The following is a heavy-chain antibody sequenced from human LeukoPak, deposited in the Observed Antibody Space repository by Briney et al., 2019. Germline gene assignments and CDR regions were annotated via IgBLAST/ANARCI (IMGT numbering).Heavy chain of an antibody. V-gene: IGHV3-20*04. CDR3: ATYRQVLLPFES. J-gene: IGHJ4*02. Sequence: GGSLRLSCAASGFTFDDYGMSWVRQAPGKGLEWVSGMNWNGGSTGYADSEKGRFTISRDNAKNSLSLQMNSLRAEDTAIYYCATYRQVLLPFESWGQGTLVTVSS. D-gene: IGHD2-8*02. CDR1: GFTFDDYG. CDR2: MNWNGGST.